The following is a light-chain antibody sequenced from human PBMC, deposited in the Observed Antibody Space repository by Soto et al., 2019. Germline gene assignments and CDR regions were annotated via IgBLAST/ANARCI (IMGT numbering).Light chain of an antibody. CDR2: DAS. J-gene: IGKJ1*01. CDR3: QQYGSSGT. V-gene: IGKV3-20*01. CDR1: QSVNSQF. Sequence: PGERATLSCMASQSVNSQFFAWHQQKPGQAPRLLIYDASNRATGTPARFSGSGSGTDFTLTISRLEPEDFAVYYCQQYGSSGTFGQGTKVDIK.